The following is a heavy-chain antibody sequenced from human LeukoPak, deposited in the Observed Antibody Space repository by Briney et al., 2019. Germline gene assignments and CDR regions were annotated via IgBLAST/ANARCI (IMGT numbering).Heavy chain of an antibody. CDR2: IYYSGNI. CDR3: ARHAESGYDRFDH. J-gene: IGHJ4*02. Sequence: SETLSLTRSVSGGSISSYYWSWIRQPPGKGLDWIGYIYYSGNINYKSPLKSRVTISGDTSKNQFSLKLSSVTAADTAVYYCARHAESGYDRFDHWGQGTLVTVSS. V-gene: IGHV4-59*08. D-gene: IGHD5-12*01. CDR1: GGSISSYY.